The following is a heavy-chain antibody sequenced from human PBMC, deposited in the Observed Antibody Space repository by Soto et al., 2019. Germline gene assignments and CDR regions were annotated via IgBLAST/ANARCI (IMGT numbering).Heavy chain of an antibody. V-gene: IGHV3-7*03. D-gene: IGHD3-22*01. CDR1: GFTFGSLW. CDR2: INQDVSDK. Sequence: GGSLRLSGAAAGFTFGSLWIDWVRQAPGKGLEWVANINQDVSDKHYVDSVKCRFTISRDNAKNSLYLQMHSLRAEDRAVYYCAKDFGYSDSSGDYYYYYGMDVWGKGTTVTVPS. CDR3: AKDFGYSDSSGDYYYYYGMDV. J-gene: IGHJ6*04.